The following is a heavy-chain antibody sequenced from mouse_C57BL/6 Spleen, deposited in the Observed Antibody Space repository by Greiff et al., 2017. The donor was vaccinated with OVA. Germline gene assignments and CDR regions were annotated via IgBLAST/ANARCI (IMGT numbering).Heavy chain of an antibody. CDR3: ARGELPWFAY. CDR1: GFTFSDYG. CDR2: ICRGSSTI. Sequence: EVLLVESGGGLVKPGGSLKLSCAASGFTFSDYGMHWVRQAPEQGLEWVAYICRGSSTIYYSDTGKGRFTISRDKAKNTLFLQMTSLRSEDTAMYYCARGELPWFAYWGQGTLVTVSA. J-gene: IGHJ3*01. V-gene: IGHV5-17*01.